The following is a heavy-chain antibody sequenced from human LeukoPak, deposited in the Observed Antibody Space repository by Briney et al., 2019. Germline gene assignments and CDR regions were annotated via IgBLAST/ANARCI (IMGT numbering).Heavy chain of an antibody. J-gene: IGHJ3*02. CDR2: ISSSSSYI. Sequence: GRSLRLSCAASGFTFSSYGMHWVRQAPGKGLEWVSSISSSSSYIYYADSVKGRFTISRDNAKNSLYLQMNSLRAEDTAVYYCARVSTLGGLGAFDIWGQGTLVTVSS. D-gene: IGHD2-15*01. V-gene: IGHV3-21*01. CDR1: GFTFSSYG. CDR3: ARVSTLGGLGAFDI.